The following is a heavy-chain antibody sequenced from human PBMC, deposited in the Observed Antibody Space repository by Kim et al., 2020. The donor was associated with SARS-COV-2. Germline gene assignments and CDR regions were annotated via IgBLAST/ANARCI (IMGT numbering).Heavy chain of an antibody. V-gene: IGHV3-23*01. D-gene: IGHD6-19*01. J-gene: IGHJ4*02. Sequence: SGKGRFTISRDNAKNTLYLQMNSLRAEDTAVYYCAKDRSPGIAVAGYFDYWGQGTLVTVSS. CDR3: AKDRSPGIAVAGYFDY.